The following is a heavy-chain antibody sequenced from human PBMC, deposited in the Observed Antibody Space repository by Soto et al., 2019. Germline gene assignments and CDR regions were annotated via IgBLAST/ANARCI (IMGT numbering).Heavy chain of an antibody. CDR3: AKDLTTVTDEINFDY. D-gene: IGHD4-17*01. Sequence: GGSLRLSCAASGFTFSSNGMHWVRQAPGKGLEWVAVISYDGSNKYYADSVKGRFTISRDNSKNTLYLQMNSLRAEDTAVYYCAKDLTTVTDEINFDYWGQGTLVTVSS. V-gene: IGHV3-30*18. J-gene: IGHJ4*02. CDR1: GFTFSSNG. CDR2: ISYDGSNK.